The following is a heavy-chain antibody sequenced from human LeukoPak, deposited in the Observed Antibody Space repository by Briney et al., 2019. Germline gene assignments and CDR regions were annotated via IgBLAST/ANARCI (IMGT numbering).Heavy chain of an antibody. V-gene: IGHV3-48*03. J-gene: IGHJ6*02. CDR3: ARGGGYYGSGSLHYYYYGMDV. CDR2: IISSGNTI. D-gene: IGHD3-10*01. Sequence: PGGSLRLSSAASGFTFSSYEMNWVRPAPGKGLEWVSYIISSGNTIYYADSVKGRFTISRDNAKNSLYLQMNGLRAEDRAVYYCARGGGYYGSGSLHYYYYGMDVWAKGPRSPSP. CDR1: GFTFSSYE.